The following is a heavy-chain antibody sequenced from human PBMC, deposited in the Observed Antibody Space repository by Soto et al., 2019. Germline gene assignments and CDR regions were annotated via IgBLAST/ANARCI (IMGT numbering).Heavy chain of an antibody. CDR2: ISSSGSTI. J-gene: IGHJ4*02. D-gene: IGHD3-3*01. CDR3: ARGHPSPRFYYDFWSGYYNSVFDY. CDR1: GFTFSDYY. Sequence: QVQLVESGGGLVKPGGSLRLSCAASGFTFSDYYMSWIRQAPGKGLEWVSYISSSGSTIYYADSVKGRFTLSRDNAKNSLYLQMNRLRAEDTAVYYCARGHPSPRFYYDFWSGYYNSVFDYWGQRTLVTVSS. V-gene: IGHV3-11*01.